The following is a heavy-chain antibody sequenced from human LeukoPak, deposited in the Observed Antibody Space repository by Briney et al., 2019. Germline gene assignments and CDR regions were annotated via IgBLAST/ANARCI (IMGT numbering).Heavy chain of an antibody. V-gene: IGHV3-20*04. Sequence: GGSLRLSCAASGFTFDDYGMSWVRQAPGKGLEWVSRINWNGGSTGYADSVKGRFTISRDNAKNSLYLQMNSLRAEDTALYYCAKPRFSSSWYGMDVWGQGTTVTVSS. CDR1: GFTFDDYG. J-gene: IGHJ6*02. CDR2: INWNGGST. D-gene: IGHD2-15*01. CDR3: AKPRFSSSWYGMDV.